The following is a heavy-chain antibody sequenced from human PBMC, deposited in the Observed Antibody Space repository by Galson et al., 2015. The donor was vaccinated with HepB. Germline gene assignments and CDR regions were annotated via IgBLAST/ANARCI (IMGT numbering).Heavy chain of an antibody. CDR1: GFSFRSYA. V-gene: IGHV3-23*01. Sequence: SLRLSCAASGFSFRSYAMSWVRQAPGKGLEWVSVISGSGGTTYYADSVKGRFTISRDNSKNALYLQMNSLRAEDTAVYYCAKELLNYYGSGWFDPWGQGTLVTASS. CDR2: ISGSGGTT. J-gene: IGHJ5*02. CDR3: AKELLNYYGSGWFDP. D-gene: IGHD3-10*01.